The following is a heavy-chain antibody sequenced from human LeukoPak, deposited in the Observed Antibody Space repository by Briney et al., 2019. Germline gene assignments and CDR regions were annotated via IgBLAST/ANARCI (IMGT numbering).Heavy chain of an antibody. V-gene: IGHV1-2*02. D-gene: IGHD6-13*01. CDR3: ARDRIAAPDDFDY. CDR1: GYTFTGYY. CDR2: VNPNSGGT. Sequence: GASVKVSCKASGYTFTGYYIHWVRHAPGQGLEWMGWVNPNSGGTNYAQNFQGRVTMTRDTSVTTAYMEVSSLRSDDTAVYYCARDRIAAPDDFDYWGQGTPVTVSS. J-gene: IGHJ4*02.